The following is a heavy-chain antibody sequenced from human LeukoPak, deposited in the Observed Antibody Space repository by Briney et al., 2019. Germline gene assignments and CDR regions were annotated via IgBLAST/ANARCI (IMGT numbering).Heavy chain of an antibody. J-gene: IGHJ4*02. CDR3: ARGPSGYHNT. CDR1: GFTFSNYW. CDR2: INSDGINT. D-gene: IGHD5-12*01. Sequence: GGSLRLSCAASGFTFSNYWMHWVRQAPGKGLAWVSRINSDGINTSYADSVKGRFTISRDNSKNTLYLQMNSLRAEDTAVYYCARGPSGYHNTGGQGTLVTVSS. V-gene: IGHV3-74*01.